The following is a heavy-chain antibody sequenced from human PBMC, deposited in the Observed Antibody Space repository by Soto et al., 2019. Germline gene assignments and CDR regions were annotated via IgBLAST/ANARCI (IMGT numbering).Heavy chain of an antibody. J-gene: IGHJ4*02. CDR2: ISSSSSYI. Sequence: GGSLRLSCAASGFTFSSYSMNWVRQAPGKALEWVSSISSSSSYIYYADSVKGRFTISRDNAKNSLYLQMNSLRAEDTAVYYCARWNWQQLAFDYWGQGTLVTVSS. CDR1: GFTFSSYS. CDR3: ARWNWQQLAFDY. V-gene: IGHV3-21*01. D-gene: IGHD6-13*01.